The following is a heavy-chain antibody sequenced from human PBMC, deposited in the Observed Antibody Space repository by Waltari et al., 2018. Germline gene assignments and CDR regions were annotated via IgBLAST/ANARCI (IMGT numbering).Heavy chain of an antibody. V-gene: IGHV3-21*01. CDR2: ISSSSSYI. Sequence: EVQLVESGGGLVKPGGSLRLSCAASGFTFSSYSMNWVRQAPGKGLGWGSSISSSSSYIYYADSVKGRFTISRDNAKNSLYLQMNSLRAEDTAVYYCARGTGGSSRTFDIWGQGTMVTVSS. J-gene: IGHJ3*02. CDR1: GFTFSSYS. CDR3: ARGTGGSSRTFDI. D-gene: IGHD6-6*01.